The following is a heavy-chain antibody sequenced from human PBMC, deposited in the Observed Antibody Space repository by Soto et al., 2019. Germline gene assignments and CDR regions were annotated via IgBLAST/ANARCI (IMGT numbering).Heavy chain of an antibody. Sequence: PSDTLALTVPVPGCSFSSSNYNWPWIRQRTGRGREWLEYIHDPGIINYNASLKSRVTLSVVTSKNHCSLKLSSVTAADTDVYYCSRDRGSGIDFWGQGTLVTVS. CDR3: SRDRGSGIDF. CDR2: IHDPGII. J-gene: IGHJ4*02. D-gene: IGHD3-16*01. CDR1: GCSFSSSNYN. V-gene: IGHV4-61*03.